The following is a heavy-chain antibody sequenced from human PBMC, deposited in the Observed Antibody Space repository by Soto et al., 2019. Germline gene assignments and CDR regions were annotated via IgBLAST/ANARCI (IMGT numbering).Heavy chain of an antibody. CDR2: IYYSGST. D-gene: IGHD3-3*01. CDR1: GGSISSYY. V-gene: IGHV4-59*01. Sequence: SETLSLTCTVSGGSISSYYWSWIRQPPGKGLEWIGYIYYSGSTNYNPSLKSRVTISVDTSKNQFSLKLSSVTAADTAVYYCAREIRYDFLDVWGKGTTVTVSS. CDR3: AREIRYDFLDV. J-gene: IGHJ6*04.